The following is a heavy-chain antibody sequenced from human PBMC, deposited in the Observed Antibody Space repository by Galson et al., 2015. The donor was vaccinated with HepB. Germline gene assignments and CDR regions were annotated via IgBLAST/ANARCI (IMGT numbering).Heavy chain of an antibody. CDR2: IGTAGDT. J-gene: IGHJ4*02. D-gene: IGHD2-8*01. V-gene: IGHV3-13*01. CDR3: ARDITIVLMVYALLGGLYYFDY. Sequence: SLRLSCAASGFTFSSYDMHWVRQATGKGLEWVSAIGTAGDTYYPGSVKGRFTISRENAKNSLYLQMNSLRAGDTAVYYCARDITIVLMVYALLGGLYYFDYWGQGTLVTVSS. CDR1: GFTFSSYD.